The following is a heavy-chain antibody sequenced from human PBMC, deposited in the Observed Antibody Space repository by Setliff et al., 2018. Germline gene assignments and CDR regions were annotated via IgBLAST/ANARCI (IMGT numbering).Heavy chain of an antibody. CDR1: GYSFSDSA. J-gene: IGHJ5*02. V-gene: IGHV1-18*01. CDR2: ISPYSGNA. CDR3: ARDVFDFRTGQGGP. D-gene: IGHD3-3*01. Sequence: ASVKVSCKTSGYSFSDSAVNWVRQAPGQGLEWVGWISPYSGNAYYAQKLQDRVTLTTYTSTTTAYLELRSLRPDDTAVYYCARDVFDFRTGQGGPWGQGTRVTV.